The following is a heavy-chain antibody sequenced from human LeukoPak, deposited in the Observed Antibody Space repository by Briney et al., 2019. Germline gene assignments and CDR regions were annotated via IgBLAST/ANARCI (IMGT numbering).Heavy chain of an antibody. V-gene: IGHV1-46*01. CDR3: AGSYYYDSSGYYYYYYGMDV. CDR1: GYTFTSYY. Sequence: ASVKVSCKASGYTFTSYYMHWVRQAPGQGLEWMGIINPSGGSTSYAQKFQGRVTVTRDTSTSTAYMELSSLRSEDTAVYYCAGSYYYDSSGYYYYYYGMDVWGQGTTVTVSS. J-gene: IGHJ6*02. D-gene: IGHD3-22*01. CDR2: INPSGGST.